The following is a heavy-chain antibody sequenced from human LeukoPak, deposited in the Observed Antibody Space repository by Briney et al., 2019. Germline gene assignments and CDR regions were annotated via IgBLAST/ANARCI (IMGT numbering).Heavy chain of an antibody. CDR3: AKEGPTDYFDGSGYLDDY. CDR1: GFTFSSYG. D-gene: IGHD3-22*01. V-gene: IGHV3-30*18. J-gene: IGHJ4*02. CDR2: ISYDGSKK. Sequence: GGSLRLSCAASGFTFSSYGMHWVRQAPGKGLEWVALISYDGSKKYYADSVKGRFTISRDNSKNTLYLQMNSLRAEDTAMYYCAKEGPTDYFDGSGYLDDYWGQGTLVTASS.